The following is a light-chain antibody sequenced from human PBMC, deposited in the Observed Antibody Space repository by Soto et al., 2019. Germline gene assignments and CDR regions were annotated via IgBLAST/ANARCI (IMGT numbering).Light chain of an antibody. CDR2: AYS. V-gene: IGKV1-39*01. CDR3: QPGYTSAIT. CDR1: QSIGKH. J-gene: IGKJ5*01. Sequence: IQITHSPSSLSASLGDIVTITVRASQSIGKHLNWYQQKPAKAPKFLIYAYSSLQSGVPSRFSGSGSGTDFTLTINSLQHEEFAPYYCQPGYTSAITFGQGTRVEIK.